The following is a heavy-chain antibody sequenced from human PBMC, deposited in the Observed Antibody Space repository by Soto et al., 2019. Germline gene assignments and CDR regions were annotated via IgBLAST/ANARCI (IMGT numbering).Heavy chain of an antibody. CDR2: IYYSGST. D-gene: IGHD4-17*01. CDR1: GGSISSYC. Sequence: SETLSLTCTVSGGSISSYCWSWIRQPPGKGLEWIGYIYYSGSTNYNPSLKSRVTISVDTSKNQFSLRLSSVTAADTAVYYCARAGYGDYYYGMDVWGQGTTVTVSS. CDR3: ARAGYGDYYYGMDV. V-gene: IGHV4-59*01. J-gene: IGHJ6*02.